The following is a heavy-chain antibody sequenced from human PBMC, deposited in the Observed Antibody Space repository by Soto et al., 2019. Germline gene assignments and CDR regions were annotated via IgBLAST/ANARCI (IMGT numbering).Heavy chain of an antibody. CDR1: GGSFSGYY. CDR3: ARGRLSTNYC. V-gene: IGHV4-34*01. Sequence: QVQLQQWGAGLLKPSETLSLTCAVYGGSFSGYYWSWIRQPPGKGLEWIGEINHSGSTNYNPSLNGRVTMSVDTSKTRFSLKLSSVTAADTAVYYCARGRLSTNYCLGQVTLGTVSS. D-gene: IGHD2-8*01. CDR2: INHSGST. J-gene: IGHJ4*02.